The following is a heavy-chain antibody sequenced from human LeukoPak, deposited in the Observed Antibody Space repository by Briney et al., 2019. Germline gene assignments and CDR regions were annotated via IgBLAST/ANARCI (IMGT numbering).Heavy chain of an antibody. Sequence: ASVKVSCKVSGYTLTELSMHWVRQAPGKGLEWMGGFDPEDGETIYAQKFQGRVTITADESTSTAYMELSSLRSEDTAVYYCARAHNFDLWGRGTLVTVSS. CDR3: ARAHNFDL. CDR1: GYTLTELS. CDR2: FDPEDGET. V-gene: IGHV1-24*01. J-gene: IGHJ2*01.